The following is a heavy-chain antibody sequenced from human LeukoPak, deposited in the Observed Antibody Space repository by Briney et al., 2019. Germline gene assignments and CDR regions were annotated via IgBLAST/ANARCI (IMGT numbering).Heavy chain of an antibody. Sequence: TSGTLSLTCTVSGGSISSYYWSWIRQPPGKGLEWIGYIYYSGSTNYNPSLKSRVTISVDTSKNQFSLKLSPVIAADTAVYYCARVGVDYSGNIIKYYFDYWGQGTLVTVSS. D-gene: IGHD4-23*01. J-gene: IGHJ4*02. CDR1: GGSISSYY. CDR3: ARVGVDYSGNIIKYYFDY. V-gene: IGHV4-59*01. CDR2: IYYSGST.